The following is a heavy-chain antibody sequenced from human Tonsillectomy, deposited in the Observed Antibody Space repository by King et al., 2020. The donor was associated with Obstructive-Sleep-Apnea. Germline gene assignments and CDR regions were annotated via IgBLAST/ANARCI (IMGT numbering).Heavy chain of an antibody. J-gene: IGHJ4*02. CDR1: GFTFISYA. D-gene: IGHD4-11*01. CDR3: ARENYGNFYFDY. Sequence: VQLVESGGGVVQPGRSLRLSCAASGFTFISYAMHWVRQAPGKGLEWGAVISYDGSNKFYADSGKGRFTNSRDNSKNTLYLQMNSLRAEDTALYYCARENYGNFYFDYWGQGSLVTVSS. V-gene: IGHV3-30-3*01. CDR2: ISYDGSNK.